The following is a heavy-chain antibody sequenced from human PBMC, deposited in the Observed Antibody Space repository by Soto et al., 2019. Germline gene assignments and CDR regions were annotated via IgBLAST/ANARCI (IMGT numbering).Heavy chain of an antibody. Sequence: GESLKISCKGSGYSFTSYWISWVRQMPGKGLEWMGRIDPSDSYTNYSPSFQGHVTISADKSISTAYLQWSSLKASDTAMYYCARDSPTVRYYYGMDVWGQGTKVTVSS. CDR1: GYSFTSYW. J-gene: IGHJ6*02. CDR3: ARDSPTVRYYYGMDV. V-gene: IGHV5-10-1*01. D-gene: IGHD3-3*01. CDR2: IDPSDSYT.